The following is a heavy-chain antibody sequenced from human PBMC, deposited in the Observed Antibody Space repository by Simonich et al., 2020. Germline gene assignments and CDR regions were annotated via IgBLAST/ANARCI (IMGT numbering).Heavy chain of an antibody. D-gene: IGHD2-15*01. CDR2: SNPNSSGT. Sequence: QVQLVQSGAEVKKPGASVKVSCKASGYTFTGYYMHWVRQAPGQGLEWMGRSNPNSSGTNYAQKFQGRVTMTRDTSISTAYMELSRLRADDTAVYYCARDGWNCSGGSCYWYFDLWGRGTLVTVSS. V-gene: IGHV1-2*06. CDR3: ARDGWNCSGGSCYWYFDL. J-gene: IGHJ2*01. CDR1: GYTFTGYY.